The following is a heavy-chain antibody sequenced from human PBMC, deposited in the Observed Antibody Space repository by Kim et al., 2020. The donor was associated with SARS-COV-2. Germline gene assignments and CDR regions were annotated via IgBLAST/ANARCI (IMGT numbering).Heavy chain of an antibody. V-gene: IGHV3-74*01. D-gene: IGHD3-10*01. CDR1: GFTLSSYW. CDR2: INTDRSTT. J-gene: IGHJ4*02. Sequence: GGSLRLSCAASGFTLSSYWMHWVRQAPAKGLVWLSRINTDRSTTNYAASAKRRLTISRDNANNTPYLQMNSLRAQDTAVYYCARRGYYGSVYHPDYWGQ. CDR3: ARRGYYGSVYHPDY.